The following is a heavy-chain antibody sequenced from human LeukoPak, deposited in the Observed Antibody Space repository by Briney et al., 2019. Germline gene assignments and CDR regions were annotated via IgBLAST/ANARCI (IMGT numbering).Heavy chain of an antibody. Sequence: GGSLRLSCAASGFTFSSYGMHWVRQAPGKGLEWVAFIRYDGSNKYYADSVKGRFTISRDNSKNTLYLQMNSLRAEDTAVYYCAKAVITMVRGVTDYMDVWGKGTTVTISS. D-gene: IGHD3-10*01. CDR3: AKAVITMVRGVTDYMDV. CDR2: IRYDGSNK. J-gene: IGHJ6*03. V-gene: IGHV3-30*02. CDR1: GFTFSSYG.